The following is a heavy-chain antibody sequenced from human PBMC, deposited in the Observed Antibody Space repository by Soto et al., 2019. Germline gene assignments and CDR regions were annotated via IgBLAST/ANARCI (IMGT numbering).Heavy chain of an antibody. Sequence: VQLVESGGGVVQPGRSLRLSCAASGFTFSDYAMHWVRQAPGKGLEWVAVVSHDGRNTHYADSVKGRFTISRDSSKNTVSLEMSSLRAEDTAVHYCAKGVRQWLGTSDVNYWGQGALVTVSS. D-gene: IGHD6-19*01. CDR3: AKGVRQWLGTSDVNY. V-gene: IGHV3-30*18. CDR1: GFTFSDYA. CDR2: VSHDGRNT. J-gene: IGHJ4*02.